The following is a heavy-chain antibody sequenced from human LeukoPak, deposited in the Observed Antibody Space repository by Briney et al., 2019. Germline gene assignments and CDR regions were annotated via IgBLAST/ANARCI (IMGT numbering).Heavy chain of an antibody. V-gene: IGHV4-34*01. D-gene: IGHD3-22*01. CDR1: GGSFSGYY. J-gene: IGHJ5*02. Sequence: SETLSLTCAVYGGSFSGYYWSWIRQPPGKGLEWIGEINHSGSTNYNPSLKSRVTISVDTSKNQFSLKLSSVTAADTAVYYCARFRGSSGYYYAWFDPWGRGTLVTVSS. CDR2: INHSGST. CDR3: ARFRGSSGYYYAWFDP.